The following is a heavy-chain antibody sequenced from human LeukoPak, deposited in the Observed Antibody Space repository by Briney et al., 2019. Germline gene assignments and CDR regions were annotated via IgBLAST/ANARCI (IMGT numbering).Heavy chain of an antibody. V-gene: IGHV3-23*01. Sequence: PGGSLRLSCVASGFTFNSYAMSWVRPAPGKGLEWVSAINGSGGSTYYADYVKGRFTISRDNSKSTLYLQMNSLGAEDTALYYCAKDNGYCTSTSCFLEYWGQGTLVTVSS. CDR2: INGSGGST. D-gene: IGHD2-2*03. J-gene: IGHJ4*02. CDR1: GFTFNSYA. CDR3: AKDNGYCTSTSCFLEY.